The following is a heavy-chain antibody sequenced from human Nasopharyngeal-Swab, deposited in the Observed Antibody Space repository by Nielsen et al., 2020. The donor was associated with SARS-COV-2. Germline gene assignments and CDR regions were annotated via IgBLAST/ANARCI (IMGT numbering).Heavy chain of an antibody. CDR2: INQDGTEK. D-gene: IGHD4-23*01. Sequence: GESLKISCAASGLTFSNYWMSWVRQTPGKGLEWVANINQDGTEKYYVDSVKGRFTISRDNAKNSLYLQMSSLRAEDTALYYCASGSGGDSRYWGQGTLVTVSS. CDR1: GLTFSNYW. J-gene: IGHJ4*02. V-gene: IGHV3-7*01. CDR3: ASGSGGDSRY.